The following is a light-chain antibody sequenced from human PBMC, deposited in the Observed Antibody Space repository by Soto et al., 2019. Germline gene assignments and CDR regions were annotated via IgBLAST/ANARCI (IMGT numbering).Light chain of an antibody. J-gene: IGLJ2*01. CDR1: NSNIGNNY. CDR3: GAWDSSLHAGV. V-gene: IGLV1-51*01. Sequence: QSVLTQPPSVSAAPGQTVTISCSGSNSNIGNNYVSWYQQFPGTAPKVLIYDNNKRPSGIPDRFSGSKSATSATLVITGLQTGDEADYYCGAWDSSLHAGVFGGGTKVTV. CDR2: DNN.